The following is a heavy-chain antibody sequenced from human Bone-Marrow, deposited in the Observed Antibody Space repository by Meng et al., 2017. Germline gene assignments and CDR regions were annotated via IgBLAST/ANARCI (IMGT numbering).Heavy chain of an antibody. CDR1: GGSISSIDW. CDR3: ASWIYSCGWQ. CDR2: IYHGGDT. J-gene: IGHJ4*02. Sequence: QVQLQGSGPVLVKPSGTLSLTCVVSGGSISSIDWWSWVRQPPGKGLEWIGEIYHGGDTNYNPSLKSRVTIAIDKSKNQFSLKLSSVTAADTAVYYCASWIYSCGWQWGQGALVTVSS. V-gene: IGHV4/OR15-8*02. D-gene: IGHD6-19*01.